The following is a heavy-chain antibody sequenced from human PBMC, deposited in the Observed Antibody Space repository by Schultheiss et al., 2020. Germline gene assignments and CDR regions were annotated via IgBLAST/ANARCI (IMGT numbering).Heavy chain of an antibody. CDR3: AREVAPTPYYYYGMDV. D-gene: IGHD2-15*01. V-gene: IGHV4-39*07. CDR1: SGSISSSSYY. J-gene: IGHJ6*02. CDR2: INHSGST. Sequence: SETLSLTCTVSSGSISSSSYYWSWIRQPAGKGLEWIGEINHSGSTNYNPSLKSRVTISVDTSKNQFSLKLSSVTAADTAVYYCAREVAPTPYYYYGMDVWGQGTTVTVSS.